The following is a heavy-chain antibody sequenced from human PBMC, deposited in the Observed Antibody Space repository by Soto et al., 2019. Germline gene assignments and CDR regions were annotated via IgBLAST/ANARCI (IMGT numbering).Heavy chain of an antibody. V-gene: IGHV3-30-3*01. D-gene: IGHD6-6*01. J-gene: IGHJ4*02. Sequence: GGSLRLSCAASGFTFSSYAMHWVRQAPGKGLEWVAVISYDGSNKYYADSVKGRFTISRDNSKNTLYLQMNSLRAEDTAVYYCARGPDVEYSSSTRSGFDYWGQGTLVTVSS. CDR1: GFTFSSYA. CDR2: ISYDGSNK. CDR3: ARGPDVEYSSSTRSGFDY.